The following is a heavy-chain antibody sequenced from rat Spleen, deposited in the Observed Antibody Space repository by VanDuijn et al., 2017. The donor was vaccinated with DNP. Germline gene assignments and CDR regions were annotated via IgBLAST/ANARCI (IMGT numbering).Heavy chain of an antibody. Sequence: EVQVVESGGGSVQPGGSLKLSCAASGFTFSDYYMAWVRQAPTKGLEWVASITASGGSTSYRDSVKGRFTISRDNAKTILYLQMDSLRSEDTATYYCARHYGGYSYYWYFDFWGPGTMVTVSS. CDR2: ITASGGST. V-gene: IGHV5-25*01. J-gene: IGHJ1*01. D-gene: IGHD1-11*01. CDR3: ARHYGGYSYYWYFDF. CDR1: GFTFSDYY.